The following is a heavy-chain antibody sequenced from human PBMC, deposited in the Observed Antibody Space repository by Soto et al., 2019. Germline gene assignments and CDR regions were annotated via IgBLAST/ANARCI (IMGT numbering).Heavy chain of an antibody. CDR3: ATYYDFWSGYVV. D-gene: IGHD3-3*01. Sequence: LSLTCTVSGGSISSSSYYWGWIRQPPGKGLEWIGSIYYSGSTYYNPSLKSRVTISVDTSKNQFSLKLSSVTAADTAVYYCATYYDFWSGYVVWGQGTLVTVSS. CDR1: GGSISSSSYY. J-gene: IGHJ4*02. CDR2: IYYSGST. V-gene: IGHV4-39*01.